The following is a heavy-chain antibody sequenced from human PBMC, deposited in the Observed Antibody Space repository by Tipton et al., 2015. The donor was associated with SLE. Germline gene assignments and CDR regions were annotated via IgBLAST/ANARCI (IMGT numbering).Heavy chain of an antibody. Sequence: SLRLSCAASGFTFSSYSMNWVRQAPGKGLEWVSSITGSSGYIYYADSVKGRFAISRDNAKNSLYLQMNSLRAEDTAVYYCARDRNWNSGAFDIWGQGTMVTVSS. D-gene: IGHD1-7*01. CDR3: ARDRNWNSGAFDI. CDR1: GFTFSSYS. J-gene: IGHJ3*02. V-gene: IGHV3-21*01. CDR2: ITGSSGYI.